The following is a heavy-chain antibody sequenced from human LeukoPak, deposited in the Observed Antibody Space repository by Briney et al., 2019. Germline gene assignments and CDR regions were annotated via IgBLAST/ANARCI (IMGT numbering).Heavy chain of an antibody. CDR1: GFTFSSYS. Sequence: GGSLRLSCAASGFTFSSYSMNWVRQAPGKGLEWVSLIQANGDNTYYSDSARGRFTISRDKSDNTLYLQMNSLRVEDTAVYYCAKDLGDSRAYPILDVWGQGTMITVSS. J-gene: IGHJ3*01. CDR2: IQANGDNT. CDR3: AKDLGDSRAYPILDV. V-gene: IGHV3-23*01. D-gene: IGHD3-22*01.